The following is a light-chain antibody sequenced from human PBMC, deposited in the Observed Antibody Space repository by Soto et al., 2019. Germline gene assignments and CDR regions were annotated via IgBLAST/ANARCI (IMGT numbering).Light chain of an antibody. Sequence: EIVLTQSPGTLSLSPGERATLTCRGSQSVSSSYLAWYQQKPGQAPRLLIYGTSSRATAIPDRFSGSGSGTDFTLTISRLEPEDFALYYCQQYGSSSLTFGQGTKVEIK. CDR2: GTS. V-gene: IGKV3-20*01. J-gene: IGKJ1*01. CDR3: QQYGSSSLT. CDR1: QSVSSSY.